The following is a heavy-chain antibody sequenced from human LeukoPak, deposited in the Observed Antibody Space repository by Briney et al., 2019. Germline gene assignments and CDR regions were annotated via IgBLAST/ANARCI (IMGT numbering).Heavy chain of an antibody. CDR1: GFTFTNSA. CDR3: AADLPYSNYGPLDY. CDR2: IVVGSGNT. Sequence: EASVKVSCKASGFTFTNSAVQWVRQARGQRLEWIGWIVVGSGNTNYAQKFQERVTISRDKSTSTVYLELSSLRSEDTAVYYCAADLPYSNYGPLDYWGQGTLVTVSS. V-gene: IGHV1-58*01. D-gene: IGHD4-11*01. J-gene: IGHJ4*02.